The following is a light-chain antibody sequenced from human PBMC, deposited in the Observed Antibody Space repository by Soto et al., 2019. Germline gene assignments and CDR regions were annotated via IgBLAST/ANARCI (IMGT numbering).Light chain of an antibody. CDR3: QQYHNWPLT. V-gene: IGKV3-15*01. Sequence: EEVMTQSPATLSVSPGERATLSCRASQSISSNVAWYQQKPGQAPRLLIYGASTRATGIPARFSGSGSGTDFTLTISSLDSEDFAVYYCQQYHNWPLTFGGGTKVEIK. CDR1: QSISSN. CDR2: GAS. J-gene: IGKJ4*01.